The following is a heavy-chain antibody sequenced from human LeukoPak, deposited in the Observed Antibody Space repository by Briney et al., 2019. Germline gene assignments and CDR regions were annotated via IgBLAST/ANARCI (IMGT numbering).Heavy chain of an antibody. V-gene: IGHV3-23*01. CDR2: ISDSGGST. J-gene: IGHJ4*02. D-gene: IGHD3-16*01. CDR3: ARGIYDICDY. Sequence: GGSLRLSCAVSGFTFSSYAMSWVAEAPGQGVEWVSAISDSGGSTYHADSVTGRFTISSDNSHNTPYLQMYSLRAEGPAVLYGARGIYDICDYGGQGSLVTVSS. CDR1: GFTFSSYA.